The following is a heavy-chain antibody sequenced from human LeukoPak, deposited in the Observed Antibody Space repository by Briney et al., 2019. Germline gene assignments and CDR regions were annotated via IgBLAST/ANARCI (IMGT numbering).Heavy chain of an antibody. CDR2: INAENGIT. D-gene: IGHD6-19*01. V-gene: IGHV1-18*01. Sequence: LKLSCKASRYTCTTYGISWVRQAPGQRVEWLGWINAENGITNNAHQLKGRVTMTQDNSTSTAYMELRSLRSDDTAVYYCARDYVAVAGEFDYRGQGTLVTVSS. CDR1: RYTCTTYG. CDR3: ARDYVAVAGEFDY. J-gene: IGHJ4*02.